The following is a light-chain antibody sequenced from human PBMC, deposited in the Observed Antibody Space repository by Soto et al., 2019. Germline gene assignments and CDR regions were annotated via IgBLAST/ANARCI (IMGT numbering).Light chain of an antibody. CDR1: QSISNF. J-gene: IGKJ4*01. V-gene: IGKV3-15*01. CDR2: GAS. CDR3: QQYNNWLS. Sequence: EIVMTQSPATLSVSPGERATLSCRASQSISNFLAWYQQKPGQAPRLLIYGASTRATGIPARFSGSGSGTEFTLTINSPQSEDFASYYCQQYNNWLSFGGGTKVEIK.